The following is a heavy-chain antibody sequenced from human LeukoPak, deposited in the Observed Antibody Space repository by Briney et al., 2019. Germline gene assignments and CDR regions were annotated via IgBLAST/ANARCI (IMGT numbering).Heavy chain of an antibody. CDR2: ISAYNGNT. CDR3: ARGGLTTVTTRGFDY. Sequence: ASVKVSCKASGYTFTSYGISWVRQAAGQGLEWMGWISAYNGNTNYAQKLQGRVTMTTDTSTSTAYMELRSLRSDDTAVYYCARGGLTTVTTRGFDYWGQGTLVTVSS. V-gene: IGHV1-18*01. J-gene: IGHJ4*02. D-gene: IGHD4-17*01. CDR1: GYTFTSYG.